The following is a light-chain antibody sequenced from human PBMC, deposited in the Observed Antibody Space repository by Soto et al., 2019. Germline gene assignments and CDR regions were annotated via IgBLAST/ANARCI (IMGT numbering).Light chain of an antibody. CDR2: DAT. J-gene: IGKJ2*01. Sequence: DIQMTQSPSTLSASVGDRVTITCRASQSISRLAWYQHIPGQAPKLLIYDATRLHYGVPSRFSGSVSGTEFTLSISSLRPDDFATYYCQQSNSYSLTFGQGTKLGIK. CDR3: QQSNSYSLT. V-gene: IGKV1-5*01. CDR1: QSISR.